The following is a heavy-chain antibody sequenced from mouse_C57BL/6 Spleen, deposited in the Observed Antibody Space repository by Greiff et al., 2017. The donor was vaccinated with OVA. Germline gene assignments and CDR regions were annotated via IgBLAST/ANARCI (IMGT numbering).Heavy chain of an antibody. CDR3: ARSDSPYAMDY. D-gene: IGHD2-12*01. V-gene: IGHV1-7*01. CDR2: INPSSGYT. J-gene: IGHJ4*01. CDR1: GYTFTSYW. Sequence: QVHVKQSGAELAKPGASVKLSCKASGYTFTSYWMHWVKQRPGQGLEWIGYINPSSGYTKYNQKFKDKATLTADKSSSTAYMQLSSLTYEDSAVYYCARSDSPYAMDYWGQGTSVTVSS.